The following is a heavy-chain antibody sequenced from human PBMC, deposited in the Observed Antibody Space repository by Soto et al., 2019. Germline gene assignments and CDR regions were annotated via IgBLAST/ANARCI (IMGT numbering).Heavy chain of an antibody. CDR1: GFSLDTSGVA. Sequence: QITLKESGPTLVKPTQTLTLTCTFSGFSLDTSGVAVGWIRQPPGKGLDWLSVIYWDDDKRSSPSLRSRLTITKDTSKNQVVLRMTNMDPADTATYYCAHRDRASGGLFDYWGQGSLVTVSS. D-gene: IGHD3-10*01. CDR2: IYWDDDK. J-gene: IGHJ4*02. V-gene: IGHV2-5*02. CDR3: AHRDRASGGLFDY.